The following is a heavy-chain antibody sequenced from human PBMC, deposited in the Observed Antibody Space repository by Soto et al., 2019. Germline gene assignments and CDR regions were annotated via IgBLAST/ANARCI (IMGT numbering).Heavy chain of an antibody. CDR3: GHSSLVVTPSAWDY. V-gene: IGHV2-5*02. CDR1: GFSLNTPGVS. Sequence: QITLRESGPTLVKPTRTLTLTCTFSGFSLNTPGVSVTWIRQPPGKALEWVAIIYWDDDKRYSPSLDNRLTITRGTSNNQVVLTVTNVDPVDTATYYCGHSSLVVTPSAWDYWGQGALVIVSS. J-gene: IGHJ4*02. CDR2: IYWDDDK. D-gene: IGHD2-21*01.